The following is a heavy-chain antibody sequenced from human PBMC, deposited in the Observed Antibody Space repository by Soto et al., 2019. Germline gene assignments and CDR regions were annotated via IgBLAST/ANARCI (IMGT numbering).Heavy chain of an antibody. J-gene: IGHJ4*02. V-gene: IGHV4-34*01. D-gene: IGHD2-8*02. CDR1: GGSFSGYY. CDR3: ARDKSTGLFDY. Sequence: QVQLQQWGAGLLKPSETLSLTCAVYGGSFSGYYWTWIRQPPGTGLEWIGVSKHSGSTNYNPSVKSRVTISVDTSKNKFSLKLTSVRAEDTAVYYCARDKSTGLFDYWGQGTLVTVSS. CDR2: SKHSGST.